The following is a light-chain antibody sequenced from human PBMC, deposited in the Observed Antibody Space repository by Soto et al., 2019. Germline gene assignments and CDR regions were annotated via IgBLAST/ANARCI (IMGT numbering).Light chain of an antibody. CDR1: QGIKNW. CDR3: QQAASFPIT. V-gene: IGKV1-12*01. CDR2: TGS. Sequence: DIQMTQSSSYVSASVGDGVTITCRASQGIKNWLAWYQQKPGKAPNLLIYTGSSLQSGVPSRFSGSGSGTDFTLTINSLQPEHFATYYCQQAASFPITFGQGTRLEIK. J-gene: IGKJ5*01.